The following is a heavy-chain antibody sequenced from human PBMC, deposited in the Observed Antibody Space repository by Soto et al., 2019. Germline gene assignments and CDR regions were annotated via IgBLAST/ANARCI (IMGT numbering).Heavy chain of an antibody. J-gene: IGHJ6*02. Sequence: QVLLQESGPGLVKPSETLSLTCTVSGGSISSYYWSWIRQPPGKGLEWIRYICYSGSTNYNPSLKGRGTISVNSAKNQFSLRLSSVTAADTAVYYCARDLYDSESYNYYGVDVWGQGTTVTVS. CDR3: ARDLYDSESYNYYGVDV. CDR1: GGSISSYY. V-gene: IGHV4-59*01. D-gene: IGHD5-12*01. CDR2: ICYSGST.